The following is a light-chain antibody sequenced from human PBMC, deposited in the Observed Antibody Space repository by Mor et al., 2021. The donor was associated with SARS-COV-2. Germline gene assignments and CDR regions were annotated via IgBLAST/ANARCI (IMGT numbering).Light chain of an antibody. CDR2: WAS. V-gene: IGKV4-1*01. Sequence: DTINCKTSPTVLYSSNNKNYLAWYQQKPGQPPKLLIYWASTRESGVPDRFSGSGSGTDFTLTISSLQAEDVAVYYCQQYYSTPFTFG. J-gene: IGKJ3*01. CDR3: QQYYSTPFT. CDR1: PTVLYSSNNKNY.